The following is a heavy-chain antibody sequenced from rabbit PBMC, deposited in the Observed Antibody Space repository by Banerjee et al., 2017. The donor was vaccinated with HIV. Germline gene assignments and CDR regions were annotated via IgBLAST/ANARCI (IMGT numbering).Heavy chain of an antibody. V-gene: IGHV1S45*01. CDR2: IYAGGSGST. D-gene: IGHD6-1*01. Sequence: QEQLEESGGDLVKPEGSLTLTCTASGFSFSSYYDMCWVRQAPGKGLEWIACIYAGGSGSTYYASLATGRFTISKTSSTTVTLQMTSLTVADTATYFCARDRGITGYAYATYYFNLWGQGTLVTVS. J-gene: IGHJ4*01. CDR1: GFSFSSYYD. CDR3: ARDRGITGYAYATYYFNL.